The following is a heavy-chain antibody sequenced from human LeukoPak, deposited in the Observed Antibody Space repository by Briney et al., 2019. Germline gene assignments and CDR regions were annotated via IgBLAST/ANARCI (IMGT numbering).Heavy chain of an antibody. CDR1: GFTFSSYS. Sequence: PGGSLRLSCAASGFTFSSYSMNWVGQAPGKGLEWVSSISSSSSYIYYADSVKGRFTISRDNAKNSLYLQMNSLRAEDTAVYYCARDLGSHFDYWGQGTLVTVSS. J-gene: IGHJ4*02. D-gene: IGHD6-13*01. CDR2: ISSSSSYI. V-gene: IGHV3-21*01. CDR3: ARDLGSHFDY.